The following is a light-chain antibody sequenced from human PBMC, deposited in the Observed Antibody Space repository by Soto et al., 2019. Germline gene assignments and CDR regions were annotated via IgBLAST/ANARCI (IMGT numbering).Light chain of an antibody. V-gene: IGKV3-15*01. J-gene: IGKJ2*01. CDR2: GAS. CDR3: QHYDNCPHT. Sequence: EIVMTQSPATLSVSPGERATLSCRASQSVSGHLAWYQQKPGKAPRLLIYGASTRATDIPARFSGSGSGTEFTLTVSSLQSEDFSVYYCQHYDNCPHTFGQGTKLDIK. CDR1: QSVSGH.